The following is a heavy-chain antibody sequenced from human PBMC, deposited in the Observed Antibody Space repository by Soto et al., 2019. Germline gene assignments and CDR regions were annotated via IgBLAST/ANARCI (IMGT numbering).Heavy chain of an antibody. CDR3: AMRVFGVVIRDDAFDI. CDR1: GYTFTSYY. J-gene: IGHJ3*02. CDR2: INPSGGST. V-gene: IGHV1-46*03. D-gene: IGHD3-3*01. Sequence: QVQLVQSGAEVKKAGASVKVSCKASGYTFTSYYMHWVRQAPGQGLEWMGIINPSGGSTSYAQKFQGRVTMTRDTSTSTVYMELSSLRSEDTAVYYCAMRVFGVVIRDDAFDIWGQGTMVTVSS.